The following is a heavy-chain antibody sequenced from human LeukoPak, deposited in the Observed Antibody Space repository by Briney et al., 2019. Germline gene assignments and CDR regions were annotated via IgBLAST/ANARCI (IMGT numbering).Heavy chain of an antibody. D-gene: IGHD4-17*01. CDR2: ISSSSSSK. Sequence: GGSLRLSCAASGFTFSSYTMNWVRQAPGKGLEWVSSISSSSSSKYYADSLKGRFTISRDNAKNSLYLQMNSLRAEDTAVYYCARDNTAFYGAFDIWGQGTMVTVSS. CDR3: ARDNTAFYGAFDI. CDR1: GFTFSSYT. J-gene: IGHJ3*02. V-gene: IGHV3-21*01.